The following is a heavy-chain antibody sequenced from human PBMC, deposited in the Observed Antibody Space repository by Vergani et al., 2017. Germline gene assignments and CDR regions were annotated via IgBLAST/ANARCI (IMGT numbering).Heavy chain of an antibody. D-gene: IGHD7-27*01. V-gene: IGHV4-59*01. CDR3: ARGVHRLGIFSSHWYFDL. J-gene: IGHJ2*01. CDR1: GGSISSYY. CDR2: IYYSGST. Sequence: QVQLQESGPGLVKPSETLSLTCTVSGGSISSYYWSWIRQPPGKGLEWIGYIYYSGSTNYNPSLKSRVTISVDTSKNQFSLKLSSLRSEDTAVYYCARGVHRLGIFSSHWYFDLWGRGTLVTVSS.